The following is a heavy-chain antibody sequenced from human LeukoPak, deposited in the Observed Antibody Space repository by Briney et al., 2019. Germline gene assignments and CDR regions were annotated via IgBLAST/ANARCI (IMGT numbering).Heavy chain of an antibody. V-gene: IGHV4-61*10. CDR2: ISPSGSP. CDR1: GVSVNSGSYY. Sequence: PSETLSLTCTLSGVSVNSGSYYWTWIRQPAGKGLEWIGRISPSGSPDYNPSLKSRLTISVDTSKNQFSLKLSSVTAADTAVYYCARAQDGPKYYYYYYYMDVWGKGTTVTVSS. CDR3: ARAQDGPKYYYYYYYMDV. J-gene: IGHJ6*03.